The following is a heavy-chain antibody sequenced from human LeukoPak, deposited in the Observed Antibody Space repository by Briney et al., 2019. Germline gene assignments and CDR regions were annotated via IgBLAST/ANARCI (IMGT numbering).Heavy chain of an antibody. D-gene: IGHD6-19*01. CDR1: GYSFTSYW. V-gene: IGHV5-51*01. CDR2: IYPGDSDT. J-gene: IGHJ4*02. CDR3: ARLTGRRIAVAGLDY. Sequence: GEPLKISCKGSGYSFTSYWIGWVRQMPGKGLEWMGIIYPGDSDTRYSPSFQGQVTISADKSISTAYLQWSSLKASDTAMYYCARLTGRRIAVAGLDYWGQGTLVTVSS.